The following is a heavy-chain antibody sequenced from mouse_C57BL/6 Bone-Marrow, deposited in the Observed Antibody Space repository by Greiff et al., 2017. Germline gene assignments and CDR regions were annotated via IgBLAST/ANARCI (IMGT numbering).Heavy chain of an antibody. CDR3: ARRANPSYYYAMDY. J-gene: IGHJ4*01. V-gene: IGHV5-17*01. Sequence: EVKVVESGGGLVKPGGSLKLSCAASGFTFSDYGMHWVRQAPEKGLEWVAYISSGSSTIYYADTVKGRFTISRDNAKNTLFLQMTSLRSEDTAMYYCARRANPSYYYAMDYWGQGTSVTVSS. D-gene: IGHD1-1*01. CDR1: GFTFSDYG. CDR2: ISSGSSTI.